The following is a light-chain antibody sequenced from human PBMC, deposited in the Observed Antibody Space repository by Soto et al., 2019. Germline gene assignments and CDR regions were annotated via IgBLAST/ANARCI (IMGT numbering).Light chain of an antibody. V-gene: IGKV1-27*01. J-gene: IGKJ4*01. CDR1: QGIKNY. CDR3: QRYYNAPFT. Sequence: DIHVTQYPSSLSAALGDRVTITFRASQGIKNYLAWYQQKPGEIPKLLIYAASTLESGIPPRFSGSGSGTDFTLTINNLQPEDVATYYCQRYYNAPFTFGGGTKVDIK. CDR2: AAS.